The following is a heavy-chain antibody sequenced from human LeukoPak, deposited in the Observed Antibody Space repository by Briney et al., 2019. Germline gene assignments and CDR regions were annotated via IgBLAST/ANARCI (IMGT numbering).Heavy chain of an antibody. CDR2: ISAYNGNT. D-gene: IGHD3-10*01. V-gene: IGHV1-18*01. CDR3: ARDNTMVRGVKGFDP. J-gene: IGHJ5*02. Sequence: ASVKVSCKASGYTFTGYGISWVRQAPGQGLEWMGWISAYNGNTNYAQKLQGRVTMTTDTSTSTAYMELRSLRSDDTAVYYCARDNTMVRGVKGFDPWGQGTLVTVSS. CDR1: GYTFTGYG.